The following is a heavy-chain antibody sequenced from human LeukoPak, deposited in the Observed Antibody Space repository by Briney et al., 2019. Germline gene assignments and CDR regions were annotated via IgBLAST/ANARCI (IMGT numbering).Heavy chain of an antibody. CDR2: IRAYNGNT. J-gene: IGHJ5*02. D-gene: IGHD1-26*01. Sequence: ASVKVSCKASGYTFTSYGISWVRQAPGQGLEWMAWIRAYNGNTNYAQTLQGRVTMTTDTSTSTAYMELRSLRSGDTAVYYCAREYSGSNWWFDPWGQGTLVTVSS. CDR1: GYTFTSYG. V-gene: IGHV1-18*01. CDR3: AREYSGSNWWFDP.